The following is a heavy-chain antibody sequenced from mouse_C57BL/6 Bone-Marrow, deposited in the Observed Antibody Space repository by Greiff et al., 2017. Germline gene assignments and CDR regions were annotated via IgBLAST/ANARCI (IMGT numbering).Heavy chain of an antibody. Sequence: VQLQQSGAELARPGASVKLSCKASGYTFTSYGISWVKQRTGQGLELIGEIYPRSGNTYYNEKFKGKATLTADKSSSTAYMELRSLTYEDSAVYLCARDGYYAMDYWGQGTSVTVSS. CDR3: ARDGYYAMDY. CDR1: GYTFTSYG. J-gene: IGHJ4*01. D-gene: IGHD2-3*01. V-gene: IGHV1-81*01. CDR2: IYPRSGNT.